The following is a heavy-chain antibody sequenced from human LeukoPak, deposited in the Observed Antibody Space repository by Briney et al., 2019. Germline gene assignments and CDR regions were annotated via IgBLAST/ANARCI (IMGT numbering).Heavy chain of an antibody. V-gene: IGHV4-61*09. CDR1: GDSISSGSYY. CDR3: ARGGNWNSYYFKY. D-gene: IGHD1-1*01. Sequence: PSETLSLTCTVSGDSISSGSYYWNWIRQPAGKGLEWIGHIYSSGSTSYNPSLESRVTISADTSKNQFSLKVSAVTAADTAVYYCARGGNWNSYYFKYWGQGILVTVSS. CDR2: IYSSGST. J-gene: IGHJ4*02.